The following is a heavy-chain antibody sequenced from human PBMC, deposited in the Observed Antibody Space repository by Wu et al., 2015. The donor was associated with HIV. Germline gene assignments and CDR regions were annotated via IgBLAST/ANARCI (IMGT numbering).Heavy chain of an antibody. CDR3: AAAGVTESHSGDH. J-gene: IGHJ4*01. D-gene: IGHD2-21*02. CDR2: IDPEDGET. Sequence: VHLVQFGAEVKKPGSSVKVSCKASGDTFNNYGINWVRRVSGKGLEWMGLIDPEDGETKDARKFQARVTISADTSENVAYMELRGLRSDDTAVYYCAAAGVTESHSGDHWGQGTLVIVSS. CDR1: GDTFNNYG. V-gene: IGHV1-69-2*01.